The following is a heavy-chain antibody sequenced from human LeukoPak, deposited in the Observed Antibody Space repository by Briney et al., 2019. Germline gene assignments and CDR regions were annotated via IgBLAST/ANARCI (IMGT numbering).Heavy chain of an antibody. CDR1: GFAFSSYW. D-gene: IGHD3-9*01. V-gene: IGHV3-74*01. J-gene: IGHJ4*02. Sequence: GGSLRLSCAASGFAFSSYWMHWVRQAPEKGLVWVSRIKSDGSSTSYAGSVKGRFTISRDNSKNTLSLEMYSLRAEDTAMYYCARDRDWMLYDYWGQGTLVTVSS. CDR3: ARDRDWMLYDY. CDR2: IKSDGSST.